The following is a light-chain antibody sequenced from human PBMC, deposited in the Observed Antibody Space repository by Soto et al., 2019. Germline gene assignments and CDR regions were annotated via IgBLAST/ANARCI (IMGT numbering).Light chain of an antibody. Sequence: DIQMTQSPSTLSASVGDRVTITCRASQSIGAWLAWYQQKAGKAPNLLIYDASTLQSGVPSRFSGNGSGTEFTLTIASLQPDDFATYYCQQLNSYPLTFGGGTKVEIK. V-gene: IGKV1-5*01. CDR1: QSIGAW. CDR2: DAS. J-gene: IGKJ4*01. CDR3: QQLNSYPLT.